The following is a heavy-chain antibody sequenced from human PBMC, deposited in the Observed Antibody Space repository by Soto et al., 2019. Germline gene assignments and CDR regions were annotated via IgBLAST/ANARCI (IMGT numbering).Heavy chain of an antibody. Sequence: EVQLVESGGGLVQPGGSLRLSCAASGFTFSSYSMNWVRQATGKGLEWVSYISSSSSTIYYADSVKGRFTISRDNAKNSLYLQINSLRAEDTAVYYCARANYYGSPGDFDYWGQGTLVTVSS. CDR2: ISSSSSTI. CDR1: GFTFSSYS. J-gene: IGHJ4*02. D-gene: IGHD3-10*01. V-gene: IGHV3-48*01. CDR3: ARANYYGSPGDFDY.